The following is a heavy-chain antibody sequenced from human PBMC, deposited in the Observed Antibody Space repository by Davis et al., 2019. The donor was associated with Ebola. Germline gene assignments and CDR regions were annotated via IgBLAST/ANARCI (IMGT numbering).Heavy chain of an antibody. V-gene: IGHV4-30-4*08. CDR1: GGSISSVDYY. CDR2: IYQSGDT. J-gene: IGHJ4*02. Sequence: MPSETLSLTCTVSGGSISSVDYYWSWIRQPPGKGLEWIGYIYQSGDTDHNPSPKSRVTISVDTSKNQFSLKLSSVTAADTAVYYCATALDSSGLLFDYWGQGTLVTVSS. D-gene: IGHD3-22*01. CDR3: ATALDSSGLLFDY.